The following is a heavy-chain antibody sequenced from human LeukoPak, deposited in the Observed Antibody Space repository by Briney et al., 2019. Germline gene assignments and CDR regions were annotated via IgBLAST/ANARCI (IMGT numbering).Heavy chain of an antibody. D-gene: IGHD2-15*01. CDR1: GFTFSGYW. CDR2: IWYDGSNK. CDR3: ARDDCSGGSCYYFDY. J-gene: IGHJ4*02. Sequence: GGSLRLSCAASGFTFSGYWMSWVRQAPGKGLEWVAVIWYDGSNKYYADSVKGRFTISRDNSKNTLYLQMNSLRAEDTAVYYCARDDCSGGSCYYFDYWGQGTLVTVSS. V-gene: IGHV3-33*08.